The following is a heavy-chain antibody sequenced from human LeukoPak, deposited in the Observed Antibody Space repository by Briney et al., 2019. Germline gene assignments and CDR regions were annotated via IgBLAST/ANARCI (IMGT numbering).Heavy chain of an antibody. CDR3: TTLFNYFGSGSYLSLRGY. Sequence: GGSLRLSCAASGFTFSNAWMSWVRQAPGKGLEWVGRIKSKTDHETTDYAAFVNGRFTISRDDSTNTLYLHMSSLKTEDSAVYYRTTLFNYFGSGSYLSLRGYWGQGTLVTVSS. V-gene: IGHV3-15*01. CDR2: IKSKTDHETT. D-gene: IGHD3-10*01. CDR1: GFTFSNAW. J-gene: IGHJ4*02.